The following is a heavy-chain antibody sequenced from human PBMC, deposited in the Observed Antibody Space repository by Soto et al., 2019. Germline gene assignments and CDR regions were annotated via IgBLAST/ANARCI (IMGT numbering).Heavy chain of an antibody. CDR2: ISSSGSTI. Sequence: GGSLRLSCAASGFTFSDYYMSWIRQAPGKGLEWVSYISSSGSTIYYADSVKGRFTISRDNAKNSLYLQMNSLRAEDTAVYYCARDSVFTMGFGEVYYYYYMDVWGKGTTVTVSS. V-gene: IGHV3-11*01. CDR3: ARDSVFTMGFGEVYYYYYMDV. J-gene: IGHJ6*03. CDR1: GFTFSDYY. D-gene: IGHD3-10*01.